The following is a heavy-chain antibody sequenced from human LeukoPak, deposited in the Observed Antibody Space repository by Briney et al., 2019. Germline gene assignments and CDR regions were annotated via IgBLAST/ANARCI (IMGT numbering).Heavy chain of an antibody. J-gene: IGHJ6*02. CDR1: GFTFSNYA. CDR3: ARDGSSWRLYYYYGMDV. CDR2: ISGSSGLT. V-gene: IGHV3-21*01. D-gene: IGHD6-13*01. Sequence: PGGSLRLSCAASGFTFSNYAMSWVRQAPGRGLEWVSAISGSSGLTYYADSVKGRFTISRDNAKNSLYLQMNSLRAEDTAVYYCARDGSSWRLYYYYGMDVWGQGTTVTVSS.